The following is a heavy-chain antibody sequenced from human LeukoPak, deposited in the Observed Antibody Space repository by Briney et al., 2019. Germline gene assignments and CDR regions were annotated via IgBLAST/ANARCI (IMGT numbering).Heavy chain of an antibody. V-gene: IGHV3-21*01. CDR1: GFTFSSYS. Sequence: GGSLRLSCAASGFTFSSYSMNWVRQAPGKGLEWVSSISSSSSYIYYADSVKGRFTISRDNAKNSLYLQMNSLRAEDTAVYYCARDLQLWTWDYWGQGTLVTVSS. D-gene: IGHD5-18*01. J-gene: IGHJ4*02. CDR3: ARDLQLWTWDY. CDR2: ISSSSSYI.